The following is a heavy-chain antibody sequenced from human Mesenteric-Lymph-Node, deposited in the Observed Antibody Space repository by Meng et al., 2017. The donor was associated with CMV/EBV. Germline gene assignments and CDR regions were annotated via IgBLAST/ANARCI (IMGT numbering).Heavy chain of an antibody. CDR3: ARDSIASALDY. CDR2: ISWNSGSI. Sequence: SLKISCAASGFTFDDYAMHWVRQAPGKGLEWVSGISWNSGSIGYADSVKGRFTISRDNAKNSLYLQMNSLSAEDTAVYYCARDSIASALDYWGQGVLVTVSS. J-gene: IGHJ4*02. V-gene: IGHV3-9*01. D-gene: IGHD6-13*01. CDR1: GFTFDDYA.